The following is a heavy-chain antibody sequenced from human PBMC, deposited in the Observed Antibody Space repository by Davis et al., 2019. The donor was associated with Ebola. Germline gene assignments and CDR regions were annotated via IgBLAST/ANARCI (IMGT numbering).Heavy chain of an antibody. Sequence: AASVKVSCKASGYSFTNYAMQWVRQAPGQGLEWMGWISAYNGNTNYAQKLQGRVTMTTDTSTSTAYMELRSLRSDDTAVYYCARVSCGGDCYYFNYWYFDLWGRGTLVTVSS. V-gene: IGHV1-18*01. CDR3: ARVSCGGDCYYFNYWYFDL. CDR1: GYSFTNYA. CDR2: ISAYNGNT. D-gene: IGHD2-21*02. J-gene: IGHJ2*01.